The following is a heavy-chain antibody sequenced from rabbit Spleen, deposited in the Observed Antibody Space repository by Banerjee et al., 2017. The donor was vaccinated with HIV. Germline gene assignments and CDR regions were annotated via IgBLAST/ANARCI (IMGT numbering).Heavy chain of an antibody. D-gene: IGHD1-1*01. J-gene: IGHJ4*01. CDR1: GFDFSAYG. CDR3: TRVYKVDDYIDL. V-gene: IGHV1S45*01. Sequence: QEQLVESGGGLVQPGGSLKLSCKASGFDFSAYGASGVRQAPGKGLEWIGCIYAGGSSRPTDYASWAKGRFTISKTSATTVTLQMTSLTVADTATYFCTRVYKVDDYIDLWGPGTLVTVS. CDR2: IYAGGSSRPT.